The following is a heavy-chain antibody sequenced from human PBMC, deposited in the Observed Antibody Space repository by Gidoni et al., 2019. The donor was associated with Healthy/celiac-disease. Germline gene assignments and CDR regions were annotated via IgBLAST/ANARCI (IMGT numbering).Heavy chain of an antibody. CDR2: ISYDGSNK. CDR3: ARAFEASVIAASCLRY. CDR1: GFTFSSYA. D-gene: IGHD6-25*01. V-gene: IGHV3-30*01. Sequence: QVQLVESGGGVVQPGRSLRLSCAASGFTFSSYAMHWFRQAPGKGLEWGAVISYDGSNKYYAESVKGRFTISRDNSKNTLYLQMNSLRAEDTAVYYCARAFEASVIAASCLRYWGQGTLVTVSS. J-gene: IGHJ4*02.